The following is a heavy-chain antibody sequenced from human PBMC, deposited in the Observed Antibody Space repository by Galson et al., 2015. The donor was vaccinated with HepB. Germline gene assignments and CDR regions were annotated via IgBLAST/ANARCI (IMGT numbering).Heavy chain of an antibody. J-gene: IGHJ3*02. CDR1: GFTFSSYS. CDR2: VSRSSIYI. CDR3: ARGVACGGDCSPEAFDI. V-gene: IGHV3-21*01. Sequence: SLRLSCAASGFTFSSYSMNWVRQAPGKGLEWVSSVSRSSIYIYYADSMKDRFTISRDNAKNSLYLQMSSLRAEDTAVYYCARGVACGGDCSPEAFDIWGQGTMVTVSS. D-gene: IGHD2-21*01.